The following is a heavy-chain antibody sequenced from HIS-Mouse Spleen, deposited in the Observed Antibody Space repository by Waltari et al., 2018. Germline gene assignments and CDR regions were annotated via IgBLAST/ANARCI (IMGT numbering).Heavy chain of an antibody. CDR2: IYYSGGT. V-gene: IGHV4-39*07. J-gene: IGHJ2*01. CDR3: AREIPYSSSWYDWYFDL. CDR1: GGSISSSSYY. Sequence: QLQLQESGPGLVKPSETLSLTCTVSGGSISSSSYYWGWIRQPPGKGLGWIGSIYYSGGTYYHPSLKSRVTISVDTSKNQFSLKLSSVTAADTAVYYCAREIPYSSSWYDWYFDLWGRGTLVTVSS. D-gene: IGHD6-13*01.